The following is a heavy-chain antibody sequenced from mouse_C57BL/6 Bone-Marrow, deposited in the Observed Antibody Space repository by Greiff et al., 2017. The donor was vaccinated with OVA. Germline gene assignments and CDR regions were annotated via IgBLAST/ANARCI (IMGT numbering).Heavy chain of an antibody. CDR1: GYTFTDYE. CDR3: TRGPLLLDY. Sequence: QVQLKESGAELVRPGASVTLSCKASGYTFTDYEMHWVKQTPVHGLEWIGAIDPETGGPAYNQKFKGKAILTADKSSSTAYMELRSLTSEDSAVYYCTRGPLLLDYWGQGTTLTVSS. J-gene: IGHJ2*01. CDR2: IDPETGGP. V-gene: IGHV1-15*01. D-gene: IGHD2-1*01.